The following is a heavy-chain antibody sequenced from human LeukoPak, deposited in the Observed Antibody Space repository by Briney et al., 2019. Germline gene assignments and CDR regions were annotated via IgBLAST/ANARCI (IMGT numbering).Heavy chain of an antibody. J-gene: IGHJ6*03. V-gene: IGHV1-2*02. D-gene: IGHD6-19*01. CDR2: INPNSGGT. CDR3: ARGPGIAVAGNFYYYYYYMDV. CDR1: GYTFTAYY. Sequence: ASVKVSCKASGYTFTAYYMHWVRQAPGQGLEWMAWINPNSGGTNYAQKFQGRVTMTRDTSISTAYMELSRLRSDDTAVYYCARGPGIAVAGNFYYYYYYMDVWGKGTTVTVSS.